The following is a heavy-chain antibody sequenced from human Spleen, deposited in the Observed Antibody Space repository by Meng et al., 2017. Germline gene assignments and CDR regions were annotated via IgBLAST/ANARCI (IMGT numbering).Heavy chain of an antibody. CDR3: ARSGDYGDYYAFDI. D-gene: IGHD4-17*01. J-gene: IGHJ3*02. Sequence: SETLSLTCAVSGYSISSAYYWGWIRQPPGKGLEWIGSIYHTGSTYYNPSLKSRVTISLDTSKNQFSLKLSSVTAADTAVYYCARSGDYGDYYAFDIWGQGTMVTVSS. CDR2: IYHTGST. CDR1: GYSISSAYY. V-gene: IGHV4-38-2*01.